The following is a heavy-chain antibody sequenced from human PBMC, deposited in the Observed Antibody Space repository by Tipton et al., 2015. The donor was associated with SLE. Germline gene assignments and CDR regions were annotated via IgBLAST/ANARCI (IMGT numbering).Heavy chain of an antibody. V-gene: IGHV4-61*02. D-gene: IGHD3-10*01. Sequence: TLSLTCTVSGGSISSGSYYWSWIRQPAGKGLEWIGRIYTSGSTNYNPSLKSRVTISVDTSKNQFSLKLSSVTAADTAVYYCARHRVQGAPNYWGQGTLVTVSS. CDR3: ARHRVQGAPNY. J-gene: IGHJ4*02. CDR1: GGSISSGSYY. CDR2: IYTSGST.